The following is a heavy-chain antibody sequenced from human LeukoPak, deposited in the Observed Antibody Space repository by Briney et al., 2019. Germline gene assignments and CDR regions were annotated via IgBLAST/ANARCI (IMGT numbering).Heavy chain of an antibody. Sequence: PGGSLRLSCAASGFTFSYYWMSWVRQAPGKGLEWVANIKQDGNAKYYVDSVKGRFTISRDNAKNSLYLQMNSLRAGDTAVYYCARGDCRGGYYFDFWGQGTLVTVSS. D-gene: IGHD2-15*01. J-gene: IGHJ4*02. CDR2: IKQDGNAK. CDR1: GFTFSYYW. CDR3: ARGDCRGGYYFDF. V-gene: IGHV3-7*01.